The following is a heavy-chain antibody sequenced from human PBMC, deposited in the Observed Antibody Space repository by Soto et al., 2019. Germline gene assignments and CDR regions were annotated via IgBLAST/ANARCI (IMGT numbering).Heavy chain of an antibody. D-gene: IGHD2-15*01. CDR3: AKILDCSGGSCYPGAFDI. J-gene: IGHJ3*02. V-gene: IGHV3-23*01. CDR2: ISGSGGST. Sequence: GGSLRLPFAASGFTFSSYAMSWVRQAPGKGLEWVSAISGSGGSTYYADSVKGRFTISRDNSKNTLYLQMNSLRAEDTAVYYCAKILDCSGGSCYPGAFDIWGQGTMVTVSS. CDR1: GFTFSSYA.